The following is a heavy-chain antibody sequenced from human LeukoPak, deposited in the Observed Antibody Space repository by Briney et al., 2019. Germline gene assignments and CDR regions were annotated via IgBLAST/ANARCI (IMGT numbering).Heavy chain of an antibody. V-gene: IGHV1-18*01. CDR2: ISAYNGNT. CDR1: GYTFTSYD. J-gene: IGHJ4*02. CDR3: ARGRHDYGSGSSDY. D-gene: IGHD3-10*01. Sequence: ASLKVSCKASGYTFTSYDISWVRQAPGQGLEWMGWISAYNGNTNYAQKLQGRVTMTTDTSTSTAYMERRSLRSDDTAVYYCARGRHDYGSGSSDYWGQGTLVTVSS.